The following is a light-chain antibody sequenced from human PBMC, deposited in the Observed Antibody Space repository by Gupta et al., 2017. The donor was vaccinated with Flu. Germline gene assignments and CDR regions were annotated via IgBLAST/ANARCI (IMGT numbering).Light chain of an antibody. CDR1: SSNIGSNN. V-gene: IGLV1-44*01. J-gene: IGLJ3*02. Sequence: VIISCSGTSSNIGSNNVIWSPHRTPPTPKLLIYTNSRRPSGVPDRFSGSKYATTASVAIIGLQAEDEADYYCASEYDSRNGGVFGGGTKLTVL. CDR3: ASEYDSRNGGV. CDR2: TNS.